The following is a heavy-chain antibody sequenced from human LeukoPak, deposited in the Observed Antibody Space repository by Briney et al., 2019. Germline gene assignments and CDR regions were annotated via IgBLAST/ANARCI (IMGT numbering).Heavy chain of an antibody. CDR1: GFTFTTYG. V-gene: IGHV3-23*01. CDR3: AREQLELRYLVSYYYYMDV. D-gene: IGHD1-7*01. J-gene: IGHJ6*03. CDR2: ISGSGDTT. Sequence: GGSLRFSCAASGFTFTTYGMSWVRQAPGKGLEWVSVISGSGDTTYYADSVKGRFTISRDNAKNSLYLQMNSLRAEDTAVYYCAREQLELRYLVSYYYYMDVWGKGTTVTVSS.